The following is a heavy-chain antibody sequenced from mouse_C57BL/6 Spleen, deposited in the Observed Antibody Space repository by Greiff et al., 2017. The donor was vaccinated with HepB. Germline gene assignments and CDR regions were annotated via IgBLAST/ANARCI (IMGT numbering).Heavy chain of an antibody. CDR3: ARSDYGSSYAMDY. J-gene: IGHJ4*01. D-gene: IGHD1-1*01. Sequence: EVQLQQSGPELVKPGASVKMSCKASGYTFTDYNMHWVKQSHGKSLEWIGYINPNNGGTSYNQKFKGKATLTVNKSSSTAYMELRSLTSEDSAVYYCARSDYGSSYAMDYWGQGTSVTVSS. CDR1: GYTFTDYN. V-gene: IGHV1-22*01. CDR2: INPNNGGT.